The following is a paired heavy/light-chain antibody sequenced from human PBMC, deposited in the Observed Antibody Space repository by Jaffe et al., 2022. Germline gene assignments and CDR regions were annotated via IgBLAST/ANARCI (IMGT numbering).Light chain of an antibody. CDR3: QQYYNPRPA. Sequence: DIVMTQSPDSLAVSLGERATINCKSSQSVLYSVNNKDYLAWYQQKPGQPPKLLISWASTRESGVPDRFSGSGSGTDFTLTISGLQAEDVAVYYCQQYYNPRPAFGPGTKVDI. CDR2: WAS. V-gene: IGKV4-1*01. CDR1: QSVLYSVNNKDY. J-gene: IGKJ3*01.
Heavy chain of an antibody. D-gene: IGHD6-25*01. Sequence: EVQLLESGGGLVQPGGSLRLSCAASGFTFSSYGMSWVRQAPGKGLEWVSGIFGNGGNTYYADSVKGRFTISRDNSKNTLSLEMNSLRADDTAVYYCAKDFTRAAGNHPNYFDCWGQGTLVTVSS. J-gene: IGHJ4*02. CDR3: AKDFTRAAGNHPNYFDC. V-gene: IGHV3-23*01. CDR2: IFGNGGNT. CDR1: GFTFSSYG.